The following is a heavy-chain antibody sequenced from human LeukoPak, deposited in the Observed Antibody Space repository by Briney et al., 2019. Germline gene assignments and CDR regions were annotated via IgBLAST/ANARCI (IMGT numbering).Heavy chain of an antibody. Sequence: EASVHVSCQSSVYTFTCYAINWVRQATGQGLAWVGGLNTNSGNTGKAQKFRDRATMPRNTQISTATMEPSSLPARETAGYYCARGRLAALRRGCDYGGRGTLVTVSS. CDR2: LNTNSGNT. J-gene: IGHJ4*02. CDR1: VYTFTCYA. D-gene: IGHD6-6*01. V-gene: IGHV1-8*01. CDR3: ARGRLAALRRGCDY.